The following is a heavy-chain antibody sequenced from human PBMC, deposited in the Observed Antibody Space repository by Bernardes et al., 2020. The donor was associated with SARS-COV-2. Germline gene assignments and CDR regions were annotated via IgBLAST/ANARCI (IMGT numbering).Heavy chain of an antibody. CDR2: IHNSGST. V-gene: IGHV4-59*12. Sequence: SETLSVTCVVSGGPISGYYWSWIRQSPGKGLDWVGYIHNSGSTSYNPSLRSRLTMSIDTSMNQFSLRLSAVTAADTAVYFCARAGPAYDKTGYWNWFVSWGRGTLVTVS. D-gene: IGHD1-1*01. CDR1: GGPISGYY. CDR3: ARAGPAYDKTGYWNWFVS. J-gene: IGHJ5*01.